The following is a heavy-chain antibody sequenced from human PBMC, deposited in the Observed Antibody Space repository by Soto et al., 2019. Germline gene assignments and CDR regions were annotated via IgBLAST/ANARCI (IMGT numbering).Heavy chain of an antibody. CDR2: IVATGGGT. V-gene: IGHV3-23*01. Sequence: PVGSLRLSCAASGFTFSSYAMTWVRQAPGKGLEWVSTIVATGGGTYYADSVKGRFTISRDNSKNTLYLQMSSLRAEDTAVYYCAKDQGHSYGYSFDPWGQGTLVTVSS. J-gene: IGHJ5*02. CDR3: AKDQGHSYGYSFDP. D-gene: IGHD5-18*01. CDR1: GFTFSSYA.